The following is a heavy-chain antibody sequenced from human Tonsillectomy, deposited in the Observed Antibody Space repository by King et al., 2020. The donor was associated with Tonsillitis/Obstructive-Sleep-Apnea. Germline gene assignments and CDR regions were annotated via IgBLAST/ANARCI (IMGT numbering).Heavy chain of an antibody. Sequence: DVQLVESGGGLVQPGGSLRLSCAASGFTFSSYWMHWVRQAPGKGLMWVSRINSDGSSKSYADSVRGRFTISRDSAKNTLYLHMNSLRAEDTAVYYCARDRGTDSDYSHDAFDIWGQGTMVTVSS. D-gene: IGHD4-11*01. CDR2: INSDGSSK. CDR1: GFTFSSYW. V-gene: IGHV3-74*01. CDR3: ARDRGTDSDYSHDAFDI. J-gene: IGHJ3*02.